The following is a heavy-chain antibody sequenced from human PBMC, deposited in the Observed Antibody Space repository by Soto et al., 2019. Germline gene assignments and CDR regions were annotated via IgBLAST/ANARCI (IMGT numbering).Heavy chain of an antibody. V-gene: IGHV1-46*01. D-gene: IGHD5-18*01. Sequence: GASVKVSCKASGYTFTHYYIHWVRQAPGQGLEWIGIINPNGGITTYAQKFRAGFSMTRDTSTSTVYLELSSLRSEDSAVYYCATSVNSAMAFDYWGQGTLVTVSS. CDR3: ATSVNSAMAFDY. CDR1: GYTFTHYY. CDR2: INPNGGIT. J-gene: IGHJ4*02.